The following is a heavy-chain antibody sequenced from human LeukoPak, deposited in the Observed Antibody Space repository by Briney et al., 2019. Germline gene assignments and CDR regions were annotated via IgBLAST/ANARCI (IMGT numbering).Heavy chain of an antibody. Sequence: PGGSLRLSCEASGFTFSANFMGWVGQAPGKGGEGGSVIYSGSTTYSSDSVTGRCTISRDNSKKMYHRRIDSLEAEDTAGGYCAGMSTIVRGPPPRGWYFDLWGRGTLVIVSS. CDR3: AGMSTIVRGPPPRGWYFDL. CDR1: GFTFSANF. D-gene: IGHD3-10*01. V-gene: IGHV3-53*01. CDR2: IYSGSTT. J-gene: IGHJ2*01.